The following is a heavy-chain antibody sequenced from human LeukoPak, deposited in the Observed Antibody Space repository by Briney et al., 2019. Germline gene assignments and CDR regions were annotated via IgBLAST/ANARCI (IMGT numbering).Heavy chain of an antibody. D-gene: IGHD2/OR15-2a*01. V-gene: IGHV3-23*01. CDR3: ARSGLSRFGF. Sequence: GGSLRLSCAVSGFPFSTFWMSWVRQAPGKGLQWVSAFSGSGGSTYYADSVKGRFTISRDNSRNTLYLQMNSLRAEGTAVYYCARSGLSRFGFWGQGTLVTVSS. CDR2: FSGSGGST. CDR1: GFPFSTFW. J-gene: IGHJ4*02.